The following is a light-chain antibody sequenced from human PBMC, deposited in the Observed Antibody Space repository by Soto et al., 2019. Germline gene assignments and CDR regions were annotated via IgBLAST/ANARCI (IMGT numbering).Light chain of an antibody. V-gene: IGKV3-20*01. Sequence: EIVLTQSPGTLSLSPGERGTVSCRASQSVRNNYLAWYQQRPGQAPRLLIYGASNSATGVPDRFSSSGSVTDFTLSISRLEHEDFAVYFCQQYGSSPQLTFGGGTKVEI. CDR3: QQYGSSPQLT. J-gene: IGKJ4*01. CDR1: QSVRNNY. CDR2: GAS.